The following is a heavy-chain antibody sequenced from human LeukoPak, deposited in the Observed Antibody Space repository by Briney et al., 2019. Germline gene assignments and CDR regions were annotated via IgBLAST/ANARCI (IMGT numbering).Heavy chain of an antibody. V-gene: IGHV3-9*01. CDR2: ISWNSGTI. CDR1: GFILDEYA. Sequence: PGGSLRLSCAASGFILDEYAMYWLRQDPAKGLEWVSGISWNSGTIDYADSVKGRFTVSRDNAKNSLYLQMNSLRAEDTAFYYCAKGLSGVLTPVDYWGQGTLVTVSS. J-gene: IGHJ4*02. CDR3: AKGLSGVLTPVDY. D-gene: IGHD3-3*01.